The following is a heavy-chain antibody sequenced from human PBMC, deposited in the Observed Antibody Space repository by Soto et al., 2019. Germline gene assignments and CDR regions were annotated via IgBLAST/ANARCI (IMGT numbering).Heavy chain of an antibody. V-gene: IGHV5-51*01. J-gene: IGHJ3*02. CDR2: IYPGDSGT. CDR3: ARRNSSSWYTAFDI. D-gene: IGHD6-13*01. CDR1: GYSFTIYW. Sequence: GESLKISCNGAGYSFTIYWIGWVRQMPGKGLEWMGTIYPGDSGTRYSPSFQGQVTISADKSISTAYLQWSSLKASDTAMYYCARRNSSSWYTAFDIWGQGTMVTVSS.